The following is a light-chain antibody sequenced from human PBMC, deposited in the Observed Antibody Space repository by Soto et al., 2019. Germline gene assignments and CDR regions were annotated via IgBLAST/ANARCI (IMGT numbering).Light chain of an antibody. J-gene: IGLJ1*01. V-gene: IGLV2-14*01. CDR3: NSYSSTSFYV. CDR2: QVT. Sequence: QSALTQPRSVSGSPGQSVTISCTGTSSDVGGFNSVSWYQQHPGKAPKLMIYQVTSRASGVSHRFSGSKSGNTAALTISGLQPEDEAEYYCNSYSSTSFYVFGTGTKVTVL. CDR1: SSDVGGFNS.